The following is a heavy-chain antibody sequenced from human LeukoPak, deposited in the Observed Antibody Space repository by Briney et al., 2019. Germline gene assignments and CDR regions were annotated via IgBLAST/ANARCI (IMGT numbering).Heavy chain of an antibody. V-gene: IGHV4-34*01. J-gene: IGHJ3*02. Sequence: PSETLSLTCAVYGGSFSGYYWSWIRQPPGEGLEWIGEINHSGSTNYNPPLKSRVTISVDTSKNQFSLKLSSVAAADTAVYYCASSSSRGTIWGQGTMVTVSS. CDR2: INHSGST. CDR3: ASSSSRGTI. D-gene: IGHD6-13*01. CDR1: GGSFSGYY.